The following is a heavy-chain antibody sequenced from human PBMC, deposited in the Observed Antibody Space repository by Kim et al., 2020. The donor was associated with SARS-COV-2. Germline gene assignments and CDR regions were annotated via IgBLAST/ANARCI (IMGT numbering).Heavy chain of an antibody. CDR3: ARDSYGSGSYYGSFDN. V-gene: IGHV4-61*01. D-gene: IGHD3-10*01. CDR1: GGSVSSGSYY. Sequence: SETLSLTCTVSGGSVSSGSYYWSWIRQPPGKGLEWIGYIYYSGSTSYNPSLKSRVTISVDTSKNLFSLKLNSVTTADTAVYYCARDSYGSGSYYGSFDNWGQGTLVTVSS. J-gene: IGHJ4*03. CDR2: IYYSGST.